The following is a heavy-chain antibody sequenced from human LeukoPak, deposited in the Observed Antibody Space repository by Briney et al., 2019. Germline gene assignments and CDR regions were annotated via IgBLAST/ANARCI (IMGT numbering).Heavy chain of an antibody. D-gene: IGHD6-13*01. CDR1: GFTFSSYG. CDR2: IWYDGSNK. V-gene: IGHV3-33*01. J-gene: IGHJ4*02. Sequence: GGSLRLSCAASGFTFSSYGMHWVRQAPGKGLEWVADIWYDGSNKYYADSVKGRFTISRDNSKNTLYLQMNSLRAEDTAVYYCARERSYSSRCDWGQGTLVSVSS. CDR3: ARERSYSSRCD.